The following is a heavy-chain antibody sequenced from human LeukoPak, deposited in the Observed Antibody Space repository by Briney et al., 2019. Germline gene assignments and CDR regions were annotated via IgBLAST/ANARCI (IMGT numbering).Heavy chain of an antibody. Sequence: SETLSLTCTVSGGSISSYYWSWIRQPPGKELEWIGYIFYNGSTNYSPSLRSRVTISVDTSQNQFSLKLTSVTAADTAVYYCARARYYYDNSVYPAVRFDFWGQGILVTVS. CDR3: ARARYYYDNSVYPAVRFDF. CDR1: GGSISSYY. J-gene: IGHJ4*02. V-gene: IGHV4-59*01. CDR2: IFYNGST. D-gene: IGHD3-22*01.